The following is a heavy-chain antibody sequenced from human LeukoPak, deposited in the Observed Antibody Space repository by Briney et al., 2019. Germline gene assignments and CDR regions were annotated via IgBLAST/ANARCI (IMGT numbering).Heavy chain of an antibody. CDR3: ARAVREYSSSWYRSWFDP. CDR1: GGSISSGGYY. Sequence: KASETLSLTCTVAGGSISSGGYYWSWIRQHPGKGLECIGYIYYSGSTYYNPSLKSRVTISVDRSKNQFSLKLSSVTAADTAVYYCARAVREYSSSWYRSWFDPWGQGTLVTVSS. D-gene: IGHD6-13*01. CDR2: IYYSGST. V-gene: IGHV4-31*03. J-gene: IGHJ5*02.